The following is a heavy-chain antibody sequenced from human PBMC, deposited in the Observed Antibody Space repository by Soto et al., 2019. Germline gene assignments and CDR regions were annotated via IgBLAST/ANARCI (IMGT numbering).Heavy chain of an antibody. CDR1: GGSISSSSYY. V-gene: IGHV4-39*01. D-gene: IGHD5-12*01. CDR3: ARHLTISGYANYFDY. CDR2: IYYSGST. Sequence: LSLTCTVSGGSISSSSYYWGWIRQPPGKGLEWIGSIYYSGSTYYNPSLKSRVTISVDTSKNQFSLKLSSVTAADTAVYYCARHLTISGYANYFDYWGQGTLVTVSS. J-gene: IGHJ4*02.